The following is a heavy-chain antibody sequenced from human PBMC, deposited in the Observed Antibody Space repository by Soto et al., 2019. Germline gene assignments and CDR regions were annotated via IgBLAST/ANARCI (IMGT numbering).Heavy chain of an antibody. CDR2: ISYDGSNK. Sequence: GSLRLSCAASGFTFSSYAMHWVRQAPGKGLEWVAVISYDGSNKYYADSVKGRFTISRDNSKNTLYLQMNSLRAEDTAVYYCARRGTFAGMDVWGQGATVTVSS. CDR1: GFTFSSYA. CDR3: ARRGTFAGMDV. V-gene: IGHV3-30-3*01. J-gene: IGHJ6*02. D-gene: IGHD1-1*01.